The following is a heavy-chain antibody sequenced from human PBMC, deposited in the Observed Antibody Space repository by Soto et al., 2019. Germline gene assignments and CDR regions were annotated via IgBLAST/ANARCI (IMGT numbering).Heavy chain of an antibody. CDR2: IWYDGSNK. D-gene: IGHD3-3*01. Sequence: GGSLRLSCAASGFTFSSYGMHWVRQAPGKGLEWVAVIWYDGSNKYYADSVKGRFTISRDNSKNTLYLQMNSLRAEDTAVYYCARDGLEYDFWSGYFPPSSYYYYYYMDVWGKGTTVTVSS. J-gene: IGHJ6*03. V-gene: IGHV3-33*01. CDR1: GFTFSSYG. CDR3: ARDGLEYDFWSGYFPPSSYYYYYYMDV.